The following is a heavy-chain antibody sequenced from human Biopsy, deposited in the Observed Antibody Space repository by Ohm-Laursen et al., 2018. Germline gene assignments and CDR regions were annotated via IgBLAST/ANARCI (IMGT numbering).Heavy chain of an antibody. D-gene: IGHD1-20*01. CDR1: GYTLTDLS. CDR2: FAPENGKT. V-gene: IGHV1-24*01. Sequence: ASVKVSCKVSGYTLTDLSMHWVRQAPGKGLEWMGGFAPENGKTIYAQKIQGRVTMTEDTSTDTAYMEPSNLRSEDTAVYYCAGDINNWNVNYWGQGTLVIVSS. CDR3: AGDINNWNVNY. J-gene: IGHJ4*02.